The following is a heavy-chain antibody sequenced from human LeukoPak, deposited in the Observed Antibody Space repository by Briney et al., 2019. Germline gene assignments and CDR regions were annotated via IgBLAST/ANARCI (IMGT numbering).Heavy chain of an antibody. D-gene: IGHD3-22*01. CDR1: GFTFRTYS. J-gene: IGHJ4*02. CDR3: ARGIRYDSSGSVY. Sequence: GGSLRLSCAASGFTFRTYSMNWVRQAPGKGLEWVSSISSSSSYIYYADSVKGRFTISRDNAKNSLYLQMNSLRAEDTAVYYCARGIRYDSSGSVYWGQGTLVTVSS. CDR2: ISSSSSYI. V-gene: IGHV3-21*01.